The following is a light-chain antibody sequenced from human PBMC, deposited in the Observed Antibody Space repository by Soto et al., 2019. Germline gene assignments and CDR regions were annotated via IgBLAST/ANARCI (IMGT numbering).Light chain of an antibody. V-gene: IGLV2-8*01. CDR1: SSEVGGYTY. J-gene: IGLJ1*01. CDR3: SSYAGSNSPFV. CDR2: EVS. Sequence: QSVLTQPPPASGSPGQSVTISCTGTSSEVGGYTYVSWYQQHPGKAPKLMIFEVSKRPSGVPDRFSGSKSGNTASLTVSGLQADDEADYYCSSYAGSNSPFVFGSGTKVTVL.